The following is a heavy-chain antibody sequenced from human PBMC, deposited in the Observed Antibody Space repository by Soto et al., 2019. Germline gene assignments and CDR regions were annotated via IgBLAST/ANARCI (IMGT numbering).Heavy chain of an antibody. CDR2: ITPIFGTA. J-gene: IGHJ5*02. D-gene: IGHD3-22*01. Sequence: VASVKVSCKASGGTFSSYAISWVRQAPGQGLEWMGGITPIFGTANYAQKFQGRVTITADESTSTAYMELSSLRSEDTAVYYCARDRAYDSSGYYLPENWFDPWGQGTLVTVSS. V-gene: IGHV1-69*13. CDR1: GGTFSSYA. CDR3: ARDRAYDSSGYYLPENWFDP.